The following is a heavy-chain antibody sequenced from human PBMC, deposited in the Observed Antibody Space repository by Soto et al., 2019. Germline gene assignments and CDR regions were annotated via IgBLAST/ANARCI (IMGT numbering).Heavy chain of an antibody. J-gene: IGHJ4*02. CDR2: IKHDGTEK. Sequence: EVRLVESGGGLVQPGGSLRLSCAASGFTFSTYWMNWVRQAPGKGLEWVANIKHDGTEKYYVDSVKGRFTISRDNAKNSLYLQMSSLRAEDTAVYYCARIIRAVISPHLDYWGQGTLVTVSS. D-gene: IGHD3-10*01. CDR3: ARIIRAVISPHLDY. CDR1: GFTFSTYW. V-gene: IGHV3-7*03.